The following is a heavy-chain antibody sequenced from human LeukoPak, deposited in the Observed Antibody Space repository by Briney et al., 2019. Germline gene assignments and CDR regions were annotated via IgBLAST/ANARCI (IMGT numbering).Heavy chain of an antibody. CDR2: ISYDGSTK. CDR3: ARDSCGDCYSCDH. J-gene: IGHJ4*02. Sequence: PGRSLRLSCAASGFTFSSYVMHWVRQAPGKGLEWVAVISYDGSTKYYADSVKGRFTISRDNARNTVFLQMNSLRPEDTAVYFCARDSCGDCYSCDHWGQGTLVTVSS. CDR1: GFTFSSYV. D-gene: IGHD2-21*02. V-gene: IGHV3-30-3*01.